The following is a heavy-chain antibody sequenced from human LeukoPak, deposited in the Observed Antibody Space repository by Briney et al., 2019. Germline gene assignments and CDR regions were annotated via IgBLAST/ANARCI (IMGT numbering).Heavy chain of an antibody. CDR1: GGSISSYY. CDR3: ARAVRYYDSSGYYPAAFDI. J-gene: IGHJ3*02. D-gene: IGHD3-22*01. Sequence: PSETLSLTCTVSGGSISSYYWSWVRQPPGKGLEWVGYIYYSGRTKYKTSLKRRVTISVDTSKKKFSLKLSSVTAADTAVYYCARAVRYYDSSGYYPAAFDIWGQGTMVTVSS. CDR2: IYYSGRT. V-gene: IGHV4-59*01.